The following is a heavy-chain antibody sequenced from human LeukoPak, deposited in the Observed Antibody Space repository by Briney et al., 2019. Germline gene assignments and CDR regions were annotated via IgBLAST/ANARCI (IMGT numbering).Heavy chain of an antibody. J-gene: IGHJ4*02. D-gene: IGHD6-19*01. V-gene: IGHV4-59*08. CDR1: GGSISSYY. CDR2: IYYSGST. Sequence: SETLSLTCTVSGGSISSYYWSWIRQPPGKGLEWIGYIYYSGSTNYNPSLKSRVTISVDTSKNQFSLKLSSVTAADTAVYYCARHSSGWYGLDYWGQGTLVTVSS. CDR3: ARHSSGWYGLDY.